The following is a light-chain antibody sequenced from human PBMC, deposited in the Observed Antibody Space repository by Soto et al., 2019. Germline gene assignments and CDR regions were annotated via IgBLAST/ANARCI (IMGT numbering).Light chain of an antibody. J-gene: IGLJ3*02. Sequence: SYELTQPPSVSVAPGQTARITCGGNNIGSKSVHWYQQKPGQAPVLVVYDDSDRPSGIPERFSGSNSGNTATLTISRVEAGDEADYDCQSYDNSLSGPVFGGGTKLTVL. V-gene: IGLV3-21*02. CDR1: NIGSKS. CDR2: DDS. CDR3: QSYDNSLSGPV.